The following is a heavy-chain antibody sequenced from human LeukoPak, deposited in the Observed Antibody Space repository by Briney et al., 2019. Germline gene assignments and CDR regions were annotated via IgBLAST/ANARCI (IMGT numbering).Heavy chain of an antibody. V-gene: IGHV4-39*01. Sequence: SETLSLTCTVSGGSISSSSYQWGWIRQPPGKGLEWVGSFYYSGNTYYSPSLKSRVTVSVDTSKNLFSLNLTSVTAADTAVYYCARISIAIVPAYFDYWGQGTLVTVSS. J-gene: IGHJ4*02. D-gene: IGHD2-2*01. CDR3: ARISIAIVPAYFDY. CDR1: GGSISSSSYQ. CDR2: FYYSGNT.